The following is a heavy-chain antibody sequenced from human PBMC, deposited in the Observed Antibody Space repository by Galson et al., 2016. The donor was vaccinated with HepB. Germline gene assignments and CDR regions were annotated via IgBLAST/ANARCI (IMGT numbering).Heavy chain of an antibody. V-gene: IGHV6-1*01. CDR3: ASAQTGTAQIRAFDF. Sequence: ISGDSVSSNSAAWNWIRQSPSRGLEWLGRTYYRSKWYNDYAVSLKGRITIDPDTSKNQFSLQLNSVTPEDTAIYYCASAQTGTAQIRAFDFWGQGTMVTVSS. CDR2: TYYRSKWYN. CDR1: GDSVSSNSAA. J-gene: IGHJ3*01. D-gene: IGHD1-7*01.